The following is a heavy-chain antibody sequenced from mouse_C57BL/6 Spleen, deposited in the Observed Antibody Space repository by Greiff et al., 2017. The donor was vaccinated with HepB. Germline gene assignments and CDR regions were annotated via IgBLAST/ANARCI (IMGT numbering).Heavy chain of an antibody. Sequence: QVHVKQSGPELVKPGASVKISCKASGYAFSSSWMNWVKQRPGKGLEWIGRIYPGDGDTNYNGKFKGKATLTADKSSRTAYMQLSSLTSEDSAVYFCARLDYYGSSYSWGQGTTLTVSS. J-gene: IGHJ2*01. D-gene: IGHD1-1*01. CDR2: IYPGDGDT. V-gene: IGHV1-82*01. CDR1: GYAFSSSW. CDR3: ARLDYYGSSYS.